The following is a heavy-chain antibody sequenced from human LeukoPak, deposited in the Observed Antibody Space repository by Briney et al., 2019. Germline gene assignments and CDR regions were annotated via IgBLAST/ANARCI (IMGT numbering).Heavy chain of an antibody. V-gene: IGHV4-59*01. Sequence: SETLSLTCTVSGGSISSYYWSWIRQPPGKGLEWIGYIYYSGSTNYNPSLKSRVTISVDTSKNQFSLKLSSVTAADTAVYYCATGRLLWFGEPEGPFDYWGQGTLVTVSS. CDR2: IYYSGST. CDR3: ATGRLLWFGEPEGPFDY. CDR1: GGSISSYY. J-gene: IGHJ4*02. D-gene: IGHD3-10*01.